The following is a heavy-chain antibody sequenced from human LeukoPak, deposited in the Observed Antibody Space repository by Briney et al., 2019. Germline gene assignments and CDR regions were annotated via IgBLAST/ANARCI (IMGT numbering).Heavy chain of an antibody. CDR1: GGSISSGGYY. V-gene: IGHV4-31*03. J-gene: IGHJ5*02. CDR3: AREMAAITPNWFDP. D-gene: IGHD2-2*01. CDR2: IYYSGST. Sequence: PSQTLSLTCTVSGGSISSGGYYWSWIRQHPGKGLEWIGYIYYSGSTYYNPSLKSRVTISVDTSKNQFSLKLSSVTAADTAVYYCAREMAAITPNWFDPWGQGTLVTVSS.